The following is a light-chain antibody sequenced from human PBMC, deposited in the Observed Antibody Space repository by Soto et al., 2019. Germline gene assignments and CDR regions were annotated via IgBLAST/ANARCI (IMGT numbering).Light chain of an antibody. CDR3: CSYAGSSTYV. Sequence: LTQPASVSGSPGQSITISCTGTSSDVGSHNLVSWYQQHPGKAPKLMIYEGSKRPSGVSNRFSGSKSGNTASLTISGLQAEDEADYYCCSYAGSSTYVFGTGTKVTVL. CDR2: EGS. V-gene: IGLV2-23*01. J-gene: IGLJ1*01. CDR1: SSDVGSHNL.